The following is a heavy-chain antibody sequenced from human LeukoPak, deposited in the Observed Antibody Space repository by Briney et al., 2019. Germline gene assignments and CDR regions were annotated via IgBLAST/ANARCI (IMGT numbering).Heavy chain of an antibody. D-gene: IGHD5-18*01. Sequence: GGSLRLSSAASGFTFSSYAMSWVRQAPGKGLEWVSAISGSGGSTYYADSVKGRFTISRDNSKNTLYLQMNSLRAEDTAVYYCAKASGGGYSYGLIDYWGQGTLVTVSS. J-gene: IGHJ4*02. CDR1: GFTFSSYA. CDR3: AKASGGGYSYGLIDY. CDR2: ISGSGGST. V-gene: IGHV3-23*01.